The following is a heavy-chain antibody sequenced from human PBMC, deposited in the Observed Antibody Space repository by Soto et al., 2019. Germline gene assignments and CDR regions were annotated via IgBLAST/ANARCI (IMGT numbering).Heavy chain of an antibody. Sequence: GGSLRLSCEASGFTFSSYAMSLVRQAPGKGLEWVSSISRSGGSTNYADSVKGRFTISRDDSKNILSLQMNSLRAEDTAIYYSAKNYFFDCWGQGTLVTVCS. CDR2: ISRSGGST. V-gene: IGHV3-23*01. J-gene: IGHJ4*02. CDR3: AKNYFFDC. CDR1: GFTFSSYA. D-gene: IGHD3-10*01.